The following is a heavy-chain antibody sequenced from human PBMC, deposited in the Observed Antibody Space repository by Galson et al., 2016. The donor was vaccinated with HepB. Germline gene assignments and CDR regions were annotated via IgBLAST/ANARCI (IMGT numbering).Heavy chain of an antibody. CDR1: NYPFTNYG. V-gene: IGHV1-18*01. D-gene: IGHD4-23*01. J-gene: IGHJ4*02. Sequence: SCKASNYPFTNYGIAWVRQAPGHGLEWIGWISVYSGKTIYAQKVQGRLTLTTDTSTTTAYMDLRGLRSDDTAVYYCARAPSTVVTPLWDFWGQGTLVAVSS. CDR3: ARAPSTVVTPLWDF. CDR2: ISVYSGKT.